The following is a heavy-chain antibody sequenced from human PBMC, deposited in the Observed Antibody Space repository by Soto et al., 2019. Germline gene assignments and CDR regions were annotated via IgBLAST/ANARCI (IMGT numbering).Heavy chain of an antibody. J-gene: IGHJ6*03. CDR3: ARDALVRGEDMDV. D-gene: IGHD3-10*01. V-gene: IGHV3-66*01. Sequence: GGSLRLSCAASGFTVSSNYMSWVRQAPGKGLEWVSVIYSGGSTYYADSVKGRFTISRDNSKNTLYLQMNSLRAEDTAVYYCARDALVRGEDMDVWGKGTTVTVSS. CDR2: IYSGGST. CDR1: GFTVSSNY.